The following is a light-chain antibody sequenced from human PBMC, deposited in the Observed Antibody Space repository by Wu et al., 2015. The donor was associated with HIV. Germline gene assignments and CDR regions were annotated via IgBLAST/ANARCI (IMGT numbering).Light chain of an antibody. J-gene: IGKJ1*01. CDR3: QQYNDWPRT. CDR1: QSITTK. Sequence: EIVMTQSPATLSVSPGERATLSCRASQSITTKLAWYQQKFGQAPRLLIYGVSTRAPGIPARFSGSGSGTEFTLTISSMESEDFAFYYCQQYNDWPRTFGQGTKVEVK. CDR2: GVS. V-gene: IGKV3-15*01.